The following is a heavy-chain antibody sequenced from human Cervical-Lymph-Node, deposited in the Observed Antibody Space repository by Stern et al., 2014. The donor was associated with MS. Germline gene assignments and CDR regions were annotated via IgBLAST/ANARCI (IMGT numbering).Heavy chain of an antibody. CDR2: IYNSGST. J-gene: IGHJ3*02. Sequence: QVQLQESGPGLVKPSGTLSLTCAVSGGSISSSNWWRWVRQPPGKGLEGIGVIYNSGSTNYNPSLKSRVTISVDKSKNQFSLKLSSVTAADTAVYYCARDSRKYLGGPSLDIWGQGTMVTVSS. V-gene: IGHV4-4*02. D-gene: IGHD3-10*01. CDR1: GGSISSSNW. CDR3: ARDSRKYLGGPSLDI.